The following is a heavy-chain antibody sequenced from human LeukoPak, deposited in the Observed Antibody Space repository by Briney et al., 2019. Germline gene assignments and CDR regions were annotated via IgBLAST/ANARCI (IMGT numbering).Heavy chain of an antibody. V-gene: IGHV1-18*01. D-gene: IGHD1-20*01. CDR2: ISAYNGNT. CDR1: GYTFTSYG. CDR3: ARVDNWNDVRGNWFDP. J-gene: IGHJ5*02. Sequence: GASVKLSCKASGYTFTSYGISWVRQAPGQGLEWMGWISAYNGNTNYAQKLQGRVTMTTDTSTSTAYMELRSLRSDDTAVYYCARVDNWNDVRGNWFDPWGQGTLVTVSS.